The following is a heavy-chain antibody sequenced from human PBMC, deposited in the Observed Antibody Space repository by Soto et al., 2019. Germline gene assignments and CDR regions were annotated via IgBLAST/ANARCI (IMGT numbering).Heavy chain of an antibody. CDR2: IFTGGST. J-gene: IGHJ3*02. CDR1: GFTVSSNY. D-gene: IGHD6-19*01. Sequence: EVQLVESGGGLVQPGGSLRLSCAASGFTVSSNYMSWVRQAPGKGLEWVSVIFTGGSTYYADSVKDRVTISRHSSMNTVYLQMDRLRAEDTAVYYCARDRRSSGWLDDFDIWGQGTMVTVSS. CDR3: ARDRRSSGWLDDFDI. V-gene: IGHV3-53*04.